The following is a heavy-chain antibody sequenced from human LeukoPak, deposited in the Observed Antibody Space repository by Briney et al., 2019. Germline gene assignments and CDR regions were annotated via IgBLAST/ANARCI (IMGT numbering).Heavy chain of an antibody. J-gene: IGHJ4*02. Sequence: GGSLRLSCAASGFTFNNYWMNWVRQPPGKGLEWVANIKDDGSEKYYLDSVKGRFTISRDNAKNSLYLQMNGLRAEDTAVYYCARVAWPYYFGSWGQGTLVTVSS. CDR1: GFTFNNYW. CDR3: ARVAWPYYFGS. CDR2: IKDDGSEK. V-gene: IGHV3-7*01.